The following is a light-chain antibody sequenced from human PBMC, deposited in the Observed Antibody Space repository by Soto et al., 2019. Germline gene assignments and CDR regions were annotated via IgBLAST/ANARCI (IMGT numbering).Light chain of an antibody. Sequence: QSVLTQPPSVSGSPGQSVTISCTGTSSDVGSYNRLSWYQQPPGTAPKLILFEVNKRPSGVSGRFSGSKSGNTASLTISGLQAEDEADYYCCSFTSSNTHVFGTGTKLTVL. CDR1: SSDVGSYNR. CDR2: EVN. V-gene: IGLV2-18*02. CDR3: CSFTSSNTHV. J-gene: IGLJ1*01.